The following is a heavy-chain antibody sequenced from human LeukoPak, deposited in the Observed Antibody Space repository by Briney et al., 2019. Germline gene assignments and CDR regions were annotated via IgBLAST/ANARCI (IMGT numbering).Heavy chain of an antibody. D-gene: IGHD1-26*01. CDR2: ISYDGSNK. J-gene: IGHJ3*02. V-gene: IGHV3-30*04. Sequence: GGSLRLSCAASGFTFSGSAMHWVRQAPGKGLEWVAVISYDGSNKYYADSVKGRFTISRDNSKNTLYLQMNSLRAEDTAVYYCAKAIVGADGGAFNIWGQGTMVTVSS. CDR1: GFTFSGSA. CDR3: AKAIVGADGGAFNI.